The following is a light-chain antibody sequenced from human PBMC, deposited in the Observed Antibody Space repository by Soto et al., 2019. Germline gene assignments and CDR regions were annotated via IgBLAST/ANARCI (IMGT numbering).Light chain of an antibody. CDR3: CSYAGSNYV. CDR1: SSDVGNYNL. V-gene: IGLV2-23*02. J-gene: IGLJ1*01. Sequence: QSALTQPASVSGSPGQSITISCTGTSSDVGNYNLVSWYQHHPGKAPKLMIYEVSKRPSGVSNRFSGSKSGDTASLTISGLQAEDDADYCCCSYAGSNYVFGTGTKVTVL. CDR2: EVS.